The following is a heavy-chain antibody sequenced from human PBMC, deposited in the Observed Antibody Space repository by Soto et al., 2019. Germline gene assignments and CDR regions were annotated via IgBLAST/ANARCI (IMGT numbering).Heavy chain of an antibody. CDR2: IKDDGSEK. V-gene: IGHV3-7*05. Sequence: EVQLVESGGGLVQPGGSLRLSCLASEFTFNTHWMNCVRQAPGKGLEWVANIKDDGSEKYYVDSVKGRFTISRDNAKNSLYLQMNSLRGEDTAVYYCARDWGTPGRGSAVGYYYHYGMDVWGQGTTVTVSS. CDR1: EFTFNTHW. D-gene: IGHD6-13*01. J-gene: IGHJ6*02. CDR3: ARDWGTPGRGSAVGYYYHYGMDV.